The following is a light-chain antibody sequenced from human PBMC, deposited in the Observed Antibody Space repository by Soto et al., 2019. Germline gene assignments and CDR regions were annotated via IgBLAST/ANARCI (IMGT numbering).Light chain of an antibody. J-gene: IGKJ3*01. Sequence: EIVLTQSPATLSLSPGERATLSCRASQSVSSYLAWYQHKPGQAPRLLIYDASSRATGIPARFSGSGSGTDFTLTISSLEPEDFAVYYCQQRSNWPPVFTFGPGNKVDIQ. V-gene: IGKV3-11*01. CDR2: DAS. CDR1: QSVSSY. CDR3: QQRSNWPPVFT.